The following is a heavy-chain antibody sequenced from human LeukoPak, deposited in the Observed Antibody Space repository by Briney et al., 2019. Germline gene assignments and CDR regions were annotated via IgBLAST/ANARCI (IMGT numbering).Heavy chain of an antibody. CDR1: GYTFTSYG. Sequence: GASVKVSCKASGYTFTSYGISWVRQAPGQGLEWMGWISAYNGNTNYAQKLQGRVTMTTDTSTSTAYMELRSLRSDDTAVYYCATTLQLWFGELGYYFDYWGQGTLVTVSS. CDR2: ISAYNGNT. J-gene: IGHJ4*02. D-gene: IGHD3-10*01. V-gene: IGHV1-18*01. CDR3: ATTLQLWFGELGYYFDY.